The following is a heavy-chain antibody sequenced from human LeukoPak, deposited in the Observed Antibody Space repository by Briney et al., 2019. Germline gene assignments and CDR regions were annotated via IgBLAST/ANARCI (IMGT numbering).Heavy chain of an antibody. CDR2: IYYSGST. CDR1: GGSISSSNFY. D-gene: IGHD6-13*01. V-gene: IGHV4-39*07. J-gene: IGHJ4*02. Sequence: MSSETLSLTCTVSGGSISSSNFYWGWIRQPPGKGLEWIGSIYYSGSTYYNPSLKSRVTISVDTSKNQFSLKLSSVTAADTAVYYCARGRVAAAGIDYWGQGTLVTVSS. CDR3: ARGRVAAAGIDY.